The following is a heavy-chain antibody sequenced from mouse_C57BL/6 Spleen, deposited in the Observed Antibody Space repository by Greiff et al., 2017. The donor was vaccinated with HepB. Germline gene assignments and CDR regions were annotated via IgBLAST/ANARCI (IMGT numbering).Heavy chain of an antibody. D-gene: IGHD2-1*01. CDR1: GYTFTDYE. J-gene: IGHJ3*01. Sequence: VQLQQSGAELVRPGASVTLSCKASGYTFTDYEMHWVKQTPVHGLEWIGAIDPETGGTAYNQKFQGKAILTADKSSSTAYMELRSLTSEDSAVYYCTRLGGNYVGFAYWGQGTLVTVSA. CDR2: IDPETGGT. CDR3: TRLGGNYVGFAY. V-gene: IGHV1-15*01.